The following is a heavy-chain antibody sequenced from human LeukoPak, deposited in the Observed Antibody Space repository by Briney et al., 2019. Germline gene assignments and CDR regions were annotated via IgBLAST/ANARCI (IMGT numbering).Heavy chain of an antibody. CDR1: GGSFSGYY. CDR2: INHSGST. Sequence: PSETLSLTCAVYGGSFSGYYWSWIRQPPGKGLEWIGEINHSGSTNYNPSLKSRVTISVDTSKNQFSLKLSSVTAADTAVYYCARGLLEQWLHPASPENWGQGTLVTVSS. V-gene: IGHV4-34*01. D-gene: IGHD6-19*01. J-gene: IGHJ4*02. CDR3: ARGLLEQWLHPASPEN.